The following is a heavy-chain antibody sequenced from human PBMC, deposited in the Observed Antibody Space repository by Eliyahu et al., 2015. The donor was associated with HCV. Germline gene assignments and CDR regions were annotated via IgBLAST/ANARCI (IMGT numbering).Heavy chain of an antibody. V-gene: IGHV3-15*01. D-gene: IGHD3-10*01. Sequence: EVQLVESGGGLVXPGGSLXLSCAASGFTFSXAWMSWVRQAPGKGXEWIGXIKSKTDGGTTDYAAPVKGRFTISRDVSKSTLYLQMNSLKTEDTAVYYCTTGAPGGFDYYLDVWGQGTTVTVSS. CDR1: GFTFSXAW. CDR2: IKSKTDGGTT. J-gene: IGHJ6*03. CDR3: TTGAPGGFDYYLDV.